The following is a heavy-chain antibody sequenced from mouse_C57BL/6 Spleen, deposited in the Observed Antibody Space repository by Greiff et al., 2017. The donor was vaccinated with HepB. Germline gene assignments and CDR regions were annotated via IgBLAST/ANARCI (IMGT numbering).Heavy chain of an antibody. CDR3: ARDGDYGNLFDY. CDR2: ISAGGSYT. V-gene: IGHV5-4*01. J-gene: IGHJ2*01. D-gene: IGHD2-1*01. Sequence: EVQLVESGGGLVKPGGSLKLSCAASGFTFSSYAMSWVRQTPEKRLEWVATISAGGSYTYYPDNVKGRFTISRDNAKNNLYLQMSHLKSEDTAMYYCARDGDYGNLFDYWGQGTTLTVSS. CDR1: GFTFSSYA.